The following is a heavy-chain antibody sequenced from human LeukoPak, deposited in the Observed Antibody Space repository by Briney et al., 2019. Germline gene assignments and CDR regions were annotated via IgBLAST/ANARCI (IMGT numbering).Heavy chain of an antibody. D-gene: IGHD4-17*01. CDR2: INSDGKTT. V-gene: IGHV3-74*01. Sequence: GSLRLSCAASGFTFSSYWMYWARQAPGKGLVWVSRINSDGKTTNYADSVKGRFTISRDNAKNTLYLQMNSLRAEDTAVYYCARPPGTTVTTVFVYWGQGTLVTVSS. J-gene: IGHJ4*02. CDR1: GFTFSSYW. CDR3: ARPPGTTVTTVFVY.